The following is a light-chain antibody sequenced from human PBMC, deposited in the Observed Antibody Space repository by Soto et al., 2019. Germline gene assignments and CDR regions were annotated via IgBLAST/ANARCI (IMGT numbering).Light chain of an antibody. CDR2: GNS. CDR3: QCYDSSLSGVV. Sequence: QSVLTQPPSVSGAPGQRVTISCTGSSSNIGAGYDVHWYQQLPGTPPKLLIYGNSNRPSGVPDRFSGSKSGTSASLAITGLQAEDEADYYCQCYDSSLSGVVFGGGTKLTVL. J-gene: IGLJ2*01. V-gene: IGLV1-40*01. CDR1: SSNIGAGYD.